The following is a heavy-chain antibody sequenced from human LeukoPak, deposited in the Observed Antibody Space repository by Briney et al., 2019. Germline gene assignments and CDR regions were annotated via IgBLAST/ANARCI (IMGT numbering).Heavy chain of an antibody. D-gene: IGHD4-11*01. CDR1: GGTFSSYA. V-gene: IGHV1-69*05. J-gene: IGHJ6*03. CDR3: ARDRGDYSPYYYYYYMDV. Sequence: SVRVSCTASGGTFSSYAMSWVRQAPGQGLEWMGGIIPIFGTANYTQNFQRTVTITTDESTSTAYMELSILRSEDTAVYYCARDRGDYSPYYYYYYMDVWGKGTTVTVSS. CDR2: IIPIFGTA.